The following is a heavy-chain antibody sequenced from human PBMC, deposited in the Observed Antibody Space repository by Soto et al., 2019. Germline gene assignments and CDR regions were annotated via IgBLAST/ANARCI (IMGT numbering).Heavy chain of an antibody. J-gene: IGHJ4*02. CDR3: ARGRQQKDIVVVPAAIGYFDY. Sequence: SETLSLTCAVYGGSFSGYYWSWIRQPPGKGLEWIGEINHSGSTNYNPSLKSRVTISVDTSKNQFSLKLSSVTAADTAVYYCARGRQQKDIVVVPAAIGYFDYWGQGTLVTVSS. CDR1: GGSFSGYY. D-gene: IGHD2-2*02. CDR2: INHSGST. V-gene: IGHV4-34*01.